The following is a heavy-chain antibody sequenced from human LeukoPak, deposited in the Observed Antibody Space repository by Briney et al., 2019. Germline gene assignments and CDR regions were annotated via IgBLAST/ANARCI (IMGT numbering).Heavy chain of an antibody. J-gene: IGHJ3*02. CDR2: IFYTENA. CDR3: ARRGGSPLGAFDI. V-gene: IGHV4-59*01. Sequence: SETLSLTCTVSGASITHYYWTWIRQPPGRGLECIGYIFYTENANYNPSLKSRVTISVDTSKNQFSLKLTSVTAADTAVYYCARRGGSPLGAFDIWGHGTMVTVSS. D-gene: IGHD1-26*01. CDR1: GASITHYY.